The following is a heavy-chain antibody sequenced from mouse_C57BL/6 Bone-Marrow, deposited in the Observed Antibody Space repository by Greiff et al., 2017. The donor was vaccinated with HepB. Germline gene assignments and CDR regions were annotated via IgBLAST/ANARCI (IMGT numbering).Heavy chain of an antibody. J-gene: IGHJ2*01. D-gene: IGHD2-12*01. CDR1: GYTFTDYN. Sequence: EVKLQESGPELVKPGASVKIPCKASGYTFTDYNMDWVKQSHGKSLEWIGDINPNNGGTIYNQKFKGKATLTVDKSSSTAYMELRSLTSEDTAVYYCARTGYRTHYFDYWGQGTTLTVSS. V-gene: IGHV1-18*01. CDR2: INPNNGGT. CDR3: ARTGYRTHYFDY.